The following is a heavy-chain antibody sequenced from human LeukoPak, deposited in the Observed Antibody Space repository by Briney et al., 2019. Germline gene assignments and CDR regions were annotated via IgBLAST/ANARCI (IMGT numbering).Heavy chain of an antibody. CDR1: GGSFSGYY. V-gene: IGHV4-39*01. CDR3: ARYADTAMVTPRSYYYYGMDV. Sequence: SETLSLTCAVYGGSFSGYYWGWIRQPPGKGLEWIGSIYYSGSTYYNPSLKSRVTISVDTSKNQFSLKLSSVTAADTAVYYCARYADTAMVTPRSYYYYGMDVWGQGTTVTVSS. D-gene: IGHD5-18*01. J-gene: IGHJ6*02. CDR2: IYYSGST.